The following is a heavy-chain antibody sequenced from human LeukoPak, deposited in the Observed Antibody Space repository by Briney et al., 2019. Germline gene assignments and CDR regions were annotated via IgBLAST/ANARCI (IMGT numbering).Heavy chain of an antibody. CDR2: TYYRSTWYN. CDR1: GDSVSSNSVT. J-gene: IGHJ4*02. CDR3: ARSTGPIDY. V-gene: IGHV6-1*01. D-gene: IGHD1-1*01. Sequence: SQTLSLTCAISGDSVSSNSVTWNWIRQSPSRGLEWLGRTYYRSTWYNDYAVSVRGRITVNPDTSKNQISLQLNSVTPEDTAVYYCARSTGPIDYWGQGTLVTVSS.